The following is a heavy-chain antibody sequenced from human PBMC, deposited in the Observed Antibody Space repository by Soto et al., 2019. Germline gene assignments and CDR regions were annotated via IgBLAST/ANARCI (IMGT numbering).Heavy chain of an antibody. V-gene: IGHV3-23*01. Sequence: PGGSLRLSCAASGFTFSSYAMSWVRQAPGKGLEWVSAISGSGGSTYYADSVKGRFTISRDNSKNTLYLQMNSLRAEDTAVYYCANDVYDYVWGSYLHGMDVWGQGTTVTVSS. CDR1: GFTFSSYA. CDR2: ISGSGGST. CDR3: ANDVYDYVWGSYLHGMDV. D-gene: IGHD3-16*01. J-gene: IGHJ6*02.